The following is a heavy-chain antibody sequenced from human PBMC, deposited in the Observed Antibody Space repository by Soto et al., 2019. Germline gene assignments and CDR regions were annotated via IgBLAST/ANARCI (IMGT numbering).Heavy chain of an antibody. J-gene: IGHJ6*02. CDR3: AKDLIVATTVHYGMDV. CDR1: GFTFNSYG. Sequence: GGSLRLSCAASGFTFNSYGIHWVRQAPGKGLEWVAVISYDGSNKYYADSVKGRFTISRDNSKNTLYLQMNSLRAEDTAVYYCAKDLIVATTVHYGMDVWGQGTTVTVSS. D-gene: IGHD5-12*01. V-gene: IGHV3-30*18. CDR2: ISYDGSNK.